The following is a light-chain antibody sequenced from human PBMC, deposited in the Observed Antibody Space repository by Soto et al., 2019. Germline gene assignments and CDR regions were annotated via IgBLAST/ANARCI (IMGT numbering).Light chain of an antibody. Sequence: EIVLTQSPGTLSLSPGERATLSCRASERLSSVYLAWYQQRPGQPPRLPIYGASNRATGIPDRFSGSGSGTDFTLIINRLEPEDVAIYYCQQYGGSPRITFGQGTRLEIK. V-gene: IGKV3-20*01. CDR2: GAS. CDR3: QQYGGSPRIT. J-gene: IGKJ5*01. CDR1: ERLSSVY.